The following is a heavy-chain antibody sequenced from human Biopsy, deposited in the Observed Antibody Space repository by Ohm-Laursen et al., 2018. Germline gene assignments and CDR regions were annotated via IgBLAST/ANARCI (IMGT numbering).Heavy chain of an antibody. CDR3: ARDRGYYSDRTAPGYFDL. Sequence: SGTLSLTCTVSGDSISSYYWSWIRQPPGKGLQWIGYVYYTGSTDYNPSLQSRVTISVDTSKNHFSLRLRSVTPADTAIYYCARDRGYYSDRTAPGYFDLWGRGTLVTVSS. V-gene: IGHV4-59*01. J-gene: IGHJ2*01. CDR1: GDSISSYY. CDR2: VYYTGST. D-gene: IGHD3-22*01.